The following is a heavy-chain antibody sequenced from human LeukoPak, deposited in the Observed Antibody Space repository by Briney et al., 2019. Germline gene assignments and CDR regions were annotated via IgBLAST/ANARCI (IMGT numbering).Heavy chain of an antibody. V-gene: IGHV4-61*05. CDR3: ARSRYASHFDY. J-gene: IGHJ4*02. Sequence: SETLSLTCTVSGGSISSSSYYWGWIRQPPGKGLEWIGRVYTSVSTIYNPSLERRVTMSVDTSRNQFSLNVNSVTAADTAVYYCARSRYASHFDYWGQGTLVTVTS. CDR1: GGSISSSSYY. D-gene: IGHD2-2*01. CDR2: VYTSVST.